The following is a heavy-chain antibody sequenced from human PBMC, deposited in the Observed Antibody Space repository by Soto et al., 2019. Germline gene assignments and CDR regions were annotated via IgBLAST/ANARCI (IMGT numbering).Heavy chain of an antibody. D-gene: IGHD3-22*01. Sequence: VASVKVSCKASGYTFTDFYMHWVRQAPGQGLEWMGRIIPIIGIINYAQKFQGRVTITADKFTGTAYMELTRLRSDDTSVYYCAGDPDSHYNDSHAYSYPWGQGTLVTVSS. CDR3: AGDPDSHYNDSHAYSYP. CDR1: GYTFTDFY. J-gene: IGHJ5*02. V-gene: IGHV1-69*04. CDR2: IIPIIGII.